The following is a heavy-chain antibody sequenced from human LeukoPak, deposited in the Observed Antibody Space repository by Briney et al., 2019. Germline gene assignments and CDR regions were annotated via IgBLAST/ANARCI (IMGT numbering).Heavy chain of an antibody. V-gene: IGHV3-21*01. Sequence: GGSLRLSCAASGFTFSSYSMNWVRQAPGKGLEWVSSISSSSSYIYYADSVKGRFTISRDNAKNSLYLQMNSLRAEDTAVYYCAEDRLGAVLYDCWGQGTLVTVSS. D-gene: IGHD1-26*01. CDR3: AEDRLGAVLYDC. CDR1: GFTFSSYS. CDR2: ISSSSSYI. J-gene: IGHJ4*02.